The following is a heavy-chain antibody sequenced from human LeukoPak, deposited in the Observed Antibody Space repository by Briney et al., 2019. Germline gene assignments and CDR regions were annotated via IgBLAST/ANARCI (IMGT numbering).Heavy chain of an antibody. Sequence: GSVKVSCKASGYTFTSYGISWVRQAPGQGLEWMGWISAYNGNTNYAQKLQGRVTMTTDTSTSTAYMELRSLRSDDTAGYYCARDGVVAANYGMGDWGQGTTVTVSS. CDR2: ISAYNGNT. CDR1: GYTFTSYG. J-gene: IGHJ6*02. CDR3: ARDGVVAANYGMGD. D-gene: IGHD2-15*01. V-gene: IGHV1-18*01.